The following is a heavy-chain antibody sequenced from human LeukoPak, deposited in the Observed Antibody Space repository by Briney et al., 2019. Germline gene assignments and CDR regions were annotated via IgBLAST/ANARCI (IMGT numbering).Heavy chain of an antibody. Sequence: ASVRVSCKASGYTFTSYDINWVRRAPGQGLEWMGWMNPDNDDTGSAQRFQGRITMTRDTSISTAYMELSGLRYEDTAIYYCARSGEVRRYLWMLDYSLDVWGQGTTVTVSS. CDR1: GYTFTSYD. V-gene: IGHV1-8*01. J-gene: IGHJ6*02. D-gene: IGHD2-2*03. CDR2: MNPDNDDT. CDR3: ARSGEVRRYLWMLDYSLDV.